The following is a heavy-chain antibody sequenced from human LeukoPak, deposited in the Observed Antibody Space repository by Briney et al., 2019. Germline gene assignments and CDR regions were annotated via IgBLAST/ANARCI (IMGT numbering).Heavy chain of an antibody. CDR3: ASSWSESPAFDY. V-gene: IGHV4-61*01. D-gene: IGHD6-13*01. CDR1: GGSISSSSYY. Sequence: SETLSLTCTVSGGSISSSSYYWSWIRQPPGKGLEWIGYIYYSGSTNYNPSLKSRVTISVDTSKNQFSLKLSSVTAADTAVYYCASSWSESPAFDYWGQGTLVTVSS. CDR2: IYYSGST. J-gene: IGHJ4*02.